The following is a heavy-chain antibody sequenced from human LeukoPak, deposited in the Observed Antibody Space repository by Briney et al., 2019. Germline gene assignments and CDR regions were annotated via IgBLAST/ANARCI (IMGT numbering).Heavy chain of an antibody. J-gene: IGHJ4*02. V-gene: IGHV4-59*01. Sequence: PSETLPLTCTVSGGSISSYYWSWIRQPPGKGLEWIGYIYYSGSTNYNPSLKSRVTISVDTSKNQFSLKLSSVTAADTAVYYCATYSGSYEMGSYYFDYWGQGTLVTVSS. D-gene: IGHD1-26*01. CDR2: IYYSGST. CDR3: ATYSGSYEMGSYYFDY. CDR1: GGSISSYY.